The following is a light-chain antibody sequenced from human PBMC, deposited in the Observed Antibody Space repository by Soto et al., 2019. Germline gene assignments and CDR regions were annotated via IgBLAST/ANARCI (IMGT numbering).Light chain of an antibody. Sequence: EIVLTQSPGTLSLSPGERATLSCRASQSVDSTYLAWYQQIPGQAPRLLISGASGRATGTPDRFSGSASGTDFTLTISRLEPEDFAVYYCQQYGSSPLTFGGGTKVDIK. V-gene: IGKV3-20*01. J-gene: IGKJ4*01. CDR1: QSVDSTY. CDR2: GAS. CDR3: QQYGSSPLT.